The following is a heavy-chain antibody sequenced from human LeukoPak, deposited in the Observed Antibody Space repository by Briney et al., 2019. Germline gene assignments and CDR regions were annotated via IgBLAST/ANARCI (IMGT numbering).Heavy chain of an antibody. V-gene: IGHV1-69*05. CDR2: IIPIFGTA. CDR3: ARVTPYYDSSGYYSI. CDR1: GGTFSSYA. D-gene: IGHD3-22*01. J-gene: IGHJ4*02. Sequence: SVKVSCKASGGTFSSYAISWVRQAPGQGLEWMGGIIPIFGTANYAQKFQGRVTITTDESAGTAYMELSSLRSEDTAVYYCARVTPYYDSSGYYSIWGQGTLVTVSS.